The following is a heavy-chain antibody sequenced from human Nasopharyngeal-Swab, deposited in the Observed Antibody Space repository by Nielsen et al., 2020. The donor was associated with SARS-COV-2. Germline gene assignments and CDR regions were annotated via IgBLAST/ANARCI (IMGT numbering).Heavy chain of an antibody. D-gene: IGHD3-22*01. CDR1: GGSISSYS. Sequence: SEPLYLTCTVSGGSISSYSWSWIRQPPGKGLDWIGYIYYSGSTNYNPSLKSRVTISADTSKNQFSLKLSSVTAADMAVYYCARTQRYHDSSGYYYYYMDVWGKGATVTVSS. V-gene: IGHV4-59*01. CDR2: IYYSGST. J-gene: IGHJ6*03. CDR3: ARTQRYHDSSGYYYYYMDV.